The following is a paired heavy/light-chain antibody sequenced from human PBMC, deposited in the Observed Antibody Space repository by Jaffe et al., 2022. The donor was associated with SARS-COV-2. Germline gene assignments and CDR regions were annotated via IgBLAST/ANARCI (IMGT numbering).Heavy chain of an antibody. Sequence: QVQLVQSGAEVKRPGASVRVSCKASGYTFIDYYIHWLRQAPTQGFQWMGWINPANGETHYGQNFQGRVTMARDTSISTVYMELSGLRSDDTAVYYCARVLPYNDGNSNDLWGQGTLVTVSS. CDR3: ARVLPYNDGNSNDL. D-gene: IGHD3-10*01. V-gene: IGHV1-2*02. J-gene: IGHJ4*02. CDR1: GYTFIDYY. CDR2: INPANGET.
Light chain of an antibody. CDR2: WGS. Sequence: DIVMTQSPLSLSVTPGEPASISCRSSQSLLDTFGRNYLDWYLQKPGQSPQLLIYWGSYRASGVPDRFSASGSGTDFTLKISRVEAEDVGVYFCMQSLQILYTFGQGTKLEIK. CDR1: QSLLDTFGRNY. J-gene: IGKJ2*01. CDR3: MQSLQILYT. V-gene: IGKV2-28*01.